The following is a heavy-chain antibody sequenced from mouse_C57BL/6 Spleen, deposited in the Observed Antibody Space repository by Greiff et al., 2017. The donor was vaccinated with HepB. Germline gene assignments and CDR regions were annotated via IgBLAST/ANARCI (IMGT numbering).Heavy chain of an antibody. CDR2: ISDGGSYT. J-gene: IGHJ4*01. V-gene: IGHV5-4*03. CDR3: ARGGPTVVATDAMDY. Sequence: EVKLQESGGGLVKPGGSLKLSCAASGFTFSSYAMSWVRQTPEKRLEWVATISDGGSYTYYPDNVKGRFTISRDNAKNNLYLQMSHLKSEDTAMYYCARGGPTVVATDAMDYWGQGTSVTVSS. D-gene: IGHD1-1*01. CDR1: GFTFSSYA.